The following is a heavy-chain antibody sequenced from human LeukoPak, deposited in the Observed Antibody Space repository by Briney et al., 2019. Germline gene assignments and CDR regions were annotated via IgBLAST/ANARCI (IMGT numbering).Heavy chain of an antibody. CDR3: VRDGIAGAPTYYFDY. V-gene: IGHV3-64*01. Sequence: GGSLRLSCAASGFTFSSYAMHWVRQAPGKGLEYVSAISSNGGSTYYANSVKGRFTISRDNSKNTLYLQMGSLRAEDMAVYHCVRDGIAGAPTYYFDYWGQGTLVTVSS. D-gene: IGHD6-19*01. CDR1: GFTFSSYA. J-gene: IGHJ4*02. CDR2: ISSNGGST.